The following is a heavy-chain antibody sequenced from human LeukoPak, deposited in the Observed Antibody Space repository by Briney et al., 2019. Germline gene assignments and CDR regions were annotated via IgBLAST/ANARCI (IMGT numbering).Heavy chain of an antibody. J-gene: IGHJ4*02. CDR3: AKAQRLLLEGPDY. CDR2: IRYDGSNQ. CDR1: GFIFSSYG. V-gene: IGHV3-30*02. D-gene: IGHD3-10*01. Sequence: PGGSLRLSCAASGFIFSSYGMHWVRQAPGKGLEWVAFIRYDGSNQYHADSLKGRFTISRDNSKNTLYLQMNSLRAEDTAVYYCAKAQRLLLEGPDYWGQGTLVTVSS.